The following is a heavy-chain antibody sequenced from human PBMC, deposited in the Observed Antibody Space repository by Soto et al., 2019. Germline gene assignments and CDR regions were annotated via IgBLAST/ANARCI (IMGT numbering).Heavy chain of an antibody. CDR3: AREGGESSDGLYYFDS. CDR1: GGSFSAYY. Sequence: SETLSLTCAVYGGSFSAYYWSWIRQPPGKGLEWIGEINHSGGTSYNPSLKSRVTISVDTSKSQFSLKLSSVTAADTAVYFCAREGGESSDGLYYFDSWGQGSLVTVSS. J-gene: IGHJ4*02. V-gene: IGHV4-34*01. CDR2: INHSGGT. D-gene: IGHD3-16*01.